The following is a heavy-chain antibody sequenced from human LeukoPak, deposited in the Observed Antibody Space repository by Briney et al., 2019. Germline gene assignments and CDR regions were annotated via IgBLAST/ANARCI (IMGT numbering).Heavy chain of an antibody. J-gene: IGHJ4*02. Sequence: PSETLSLTCAVYGGSFSGYYWSWIRQPPGKGLAWIGEVNHSGNTNYNPSLKSRVTISVDTSKNQFSLKLSSVTAADTAAYYCAREGTVSFFDYWGQGTLVTVSS. CDR2: VNHSGNT. CDR1: GGSFSGYY. V-gene: IGHV4-34*01. D-gene: IGHD1-7*01. CDR3: AREGTVSFFDY.